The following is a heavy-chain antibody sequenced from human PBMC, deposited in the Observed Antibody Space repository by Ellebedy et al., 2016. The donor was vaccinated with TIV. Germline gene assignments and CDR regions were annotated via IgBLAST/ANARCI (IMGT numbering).Heavy chain of an antibody. CDR1: GRSISPYY. V-gene: IGHV4-59*01. CDR2: ISYSGST. D-gene: IGHD6-13*01. Sequence: MPGGSLRLSCAVSGRSISPYYWSRIRQPPGKGLEWIGYISYSGSTNYNPSLKSRVTISVDTSKNQFSLRLSSVTAADTAVYYCARVVWQQPVSYAFDIWGQGTMVTVSS. CDR3: ARVVWQQPVSYAFDI. J-gene: IGHJ3*02.